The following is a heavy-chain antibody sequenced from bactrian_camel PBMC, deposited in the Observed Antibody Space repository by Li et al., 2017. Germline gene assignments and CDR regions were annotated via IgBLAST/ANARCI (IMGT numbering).Heavy chain of an antibody. Sequence: HVQLVESGGGSVQAGGSLRLSCRAKGTIYYDACVGWLRQASGKEREGVAAIDKDGIASYIDSVKGRFTVSRDNAKNTLNLQLNSLKAADTAMYYCAVADGPNCYGDRLLRTFARPYEGQGTQVTVS. V-gene: IGHV3S53*01. J-gene: IGHJ4*01. CDR2: IDKDGIA. CDR1: GTIYYDAC. D-gene: IGHD7*01.